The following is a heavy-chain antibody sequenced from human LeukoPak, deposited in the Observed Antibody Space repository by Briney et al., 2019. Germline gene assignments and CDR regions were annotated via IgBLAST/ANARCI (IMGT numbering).Heavy chain of an antibody. D-gene: IGHD2-8*02. CDR2: IHPDNSDI. CDR3: ARAPTGFPNWFDP. V-gene: IGHV5-51*01. CDR1: GYRFTDYW. J-gene: IGHJ5*02. Sequence: GESLKISCKASGYRFTDYWIAWVRQMPGKGLEWMGIIHPDNSDIRYSPSFQGQVTISADKSISTAYLQWSSLKASDTAIYYCARAPTGFPNWFDPWGQGTLVTVSS.